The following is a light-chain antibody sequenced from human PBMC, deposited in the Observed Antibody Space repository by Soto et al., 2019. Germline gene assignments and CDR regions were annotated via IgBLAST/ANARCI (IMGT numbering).Light chain of an antibody. J-gene: IGLJ2*01. CDR1: SSDVGGYNY. CDR2: DVS. V-gene: IGLV2-14*01. Sequence: QSALTQPASVSGSHGQSITISCTGTSSDVGGYNYVSWYQQHPGKAPKLMIYDVSNRPSGVSNRFSDSKSGNTASLTISGLQAEDEADYYCSSYTSSGTLVVFGGGTKVTVL. CDR3: SSYTSSGTLVV.